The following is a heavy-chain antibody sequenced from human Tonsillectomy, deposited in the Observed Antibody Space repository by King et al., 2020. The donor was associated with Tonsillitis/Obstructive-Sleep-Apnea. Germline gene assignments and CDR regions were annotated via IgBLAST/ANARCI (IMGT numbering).Heavy chain of an antibody. Sequence: VQLVESGGGLVKPGGSLRLSCAASGFSFSDYYMSWFRQAPGKGLEWVSYISSSGSTIYYADSVKGRCTISRDNAKNSLYLQMNSLRAEDTAVYYCASPKYYYDSDGYYFDYWGQGTLVTVSS. J-gene: IGHJ4*02. CDR3: ASPKYYYDSDGYYFDY. V-gene: IGHV3-11*01. CDR1: GFSFSDYY. D-gene: IGHD3-22*01. CDR2: ISSSGSTI.